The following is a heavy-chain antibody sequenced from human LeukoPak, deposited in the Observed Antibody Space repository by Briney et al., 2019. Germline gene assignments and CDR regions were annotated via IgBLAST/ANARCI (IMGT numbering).Heavy chain of an antibody. CDR1: GFTFSSYA. V-gene: IGHV3-21*01. CDR2: ISSSSTYI. J-gene: IGHJ4*02. Sequence: KTGGSLRLSCAASGFTFSSYAMNWVRQAPGKGLEFVSSISSSSTYIYYADSVKGRFTISRDDAKNSLYLQMNSLRAEDTALYYCARDQRGGTYSDYWGQGTLVTVSS. CDR3: ARDQRGGTYSDY. D-gene: IGHD1-26*01.